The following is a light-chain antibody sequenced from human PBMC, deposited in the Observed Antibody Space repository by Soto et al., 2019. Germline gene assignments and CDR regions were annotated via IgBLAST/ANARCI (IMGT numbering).Light chain of an antibody. J-gene: IGLJ1*01. CDR1: SSDVGSSNL. CDR2: EVT. Sequence: QSVLTQPASMSGSPGQSITISCIGTSSDVGSSNLVSWYQQHPGKAPKLMIYEVTKRPSGVSDRFSGSKSDSTASLTISGLQAEDEADYYCCSSARDNTSFVFGIGTKVTVL. CDR3: CSSARDNTSFV. V-gene: IGLV2-23*02.